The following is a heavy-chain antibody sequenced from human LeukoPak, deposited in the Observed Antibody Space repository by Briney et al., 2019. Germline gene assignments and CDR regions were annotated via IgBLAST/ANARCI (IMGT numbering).Heavy chain of an antibody. Sequence: PSETLSLTCTVSGGSISSYYWSWIRQPPGKGLEWIGYIYYSGSTNYNPSLKSRVTISVDTSKNQFSLKLSSVTAADTAVYYCARGIGRRYYGSGGYNDAFDIWGQGTMVTVSS. J-gene: IGHJ3*02. CDR3: ARGIGRRYYGSGGYNDAFDI. CDR1: GGSISSYY. D-gene: IGHD3-10*01. CDR2: IYYSGST. V-gene: IGHV4-59*01.